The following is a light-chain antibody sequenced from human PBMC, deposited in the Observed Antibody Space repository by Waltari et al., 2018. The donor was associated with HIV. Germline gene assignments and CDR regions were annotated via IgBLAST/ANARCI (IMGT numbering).Light chain of an antibody. Sequence: SYVLTQPPSISVAPGKTAKITCGGNNIGNRDVHWYQQKQGQAPILVIFDNDHRPPGIPERFSGSNSDNAATLTINRVEVGDEADYYCQVWDSGSDHVFGSGTTVTVL. J-gene: IGLJ1*01. CDR2: DND. V-gene: IGLV3-21*04. CDR1: NIGNRD. CDR3: QVWDSGSDHV.